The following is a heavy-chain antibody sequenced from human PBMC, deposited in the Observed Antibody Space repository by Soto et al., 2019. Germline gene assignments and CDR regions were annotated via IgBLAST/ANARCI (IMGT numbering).Heavy chain of an antibody. CDR2: ISYDGSNK. V-gene: IGHV3-30-3*01. CDR1: GFTFSSYA. J-gene: IGHJ6*02. CDR3: ETLFPGMDV. Sequence: QVQLVESGGGVVQPGRSLRLSCAASGFTFSSYAMHWVRQAPGKGLEWVAVISYDGSNKYYADSVKGRFTISRDNSKNPLYRQRNSRRAEDRAVFYCETLFPGMDVWGQGTTVTVSS.